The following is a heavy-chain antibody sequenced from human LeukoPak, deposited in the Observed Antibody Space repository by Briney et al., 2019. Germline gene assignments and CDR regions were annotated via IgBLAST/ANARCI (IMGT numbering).Heavy chain of an antibody. CDR1: GYTFTSYA. J-gene: IGHJ6*03. CDR3: AREGSDITIFGVVIPRYYMDV. CDR2: ISAYKGST. D-gene: IGHD3-3*01. Sequence: GASVKVSCKASGYTFTSYAISWVRQAPGQGLEWMGWISAYKGSTNYAQKLQGRVTITTDKSTSTAYMELRSLRSDDTAVYYCAREGSDITIFGVVIPRYYMDVWGKGTTVTVSS. V-gene: IGHV1-18*01.